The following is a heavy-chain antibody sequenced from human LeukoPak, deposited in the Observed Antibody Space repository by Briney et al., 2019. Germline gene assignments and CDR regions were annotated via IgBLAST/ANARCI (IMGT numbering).Heavy chain of an antibody. Sequence: ASVKVSCKASGYTFTSYGISWVRQAPGQGFEWMGWISAYNGNTNYAQKLQGRVTMTTDTSTSTAYMDLRSLRSDDTAVYYCAREEILWFGELLSPGGMDVWGQGTTVTVSS. J-gene: IGHJ6*02. CDR3: AREEILWFGELLSPGGMDV. V-gene: IGHV1-18*01. CDR1: GYTFTSYG. D-gene: IGHD3-10*01. CDR2: ISAYNGNT.